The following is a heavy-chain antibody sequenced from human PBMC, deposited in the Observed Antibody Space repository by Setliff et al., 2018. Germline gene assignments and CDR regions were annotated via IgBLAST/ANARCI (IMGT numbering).Heavy chain of an antibody. CDR2: ISASGRTT. D-gene: IGHD2-15*01. J-gene: IGHJ4*02. Sequence: GGSLRLSCAASRFTFSNYAMSWVRQAPRKGLEWVSAISASGRTTYSADSVKGRFTISRDNSKNTLSLQMNSLRAEDTAVYYCARARGRDYFDYWGQGTLVTVSS. CDR1: RFTFSNYA. CDR3: ARARGRDYFDY. V-gene: IGHV3-23*01.